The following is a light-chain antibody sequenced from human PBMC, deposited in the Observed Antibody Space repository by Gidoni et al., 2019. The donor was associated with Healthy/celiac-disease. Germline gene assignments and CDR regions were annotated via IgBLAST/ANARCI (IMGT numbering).Light chain of an antibody. CDR3: QQYDNLPGT. Sequence: DLQMTQSPSSLSASVGDRVTITCQASQDIINYLNWYQQKPGKAPKLLIYDASNLETGVPARFSGSGSGTDFTFTISSLQPEDIATYYCQQYDNLPGTFGQGTKLEIK. V-gene: IGKV1-33*01. CDR2: DAS. CDR1: QDIINY. J-gene: IGKJ2*01.